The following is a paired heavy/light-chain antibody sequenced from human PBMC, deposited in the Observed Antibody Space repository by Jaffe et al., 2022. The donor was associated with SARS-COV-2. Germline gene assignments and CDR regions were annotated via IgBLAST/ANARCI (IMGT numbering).Heavy chain of an antibody. CDR2: IYWTDHK. J-gene: IGHJ4*02. D-gene: IGHD3-3*01. Sequence: QITLKESGPTLVKPTQTLTLTCSLSGFSLSTGGVGVGWIRQPPGKALEWLALIYWTDHKRYNPSLKSRLTITKDTSRDQVFLTMINMDPADTATYYCARRQGRFLEWLSYFDYWGQGALVTVSS. CDR1: GFSLSTGGVG. V-gene: IGHV2-5*01. CDR3: ARRQGRFLEWLSYFDY.
Light chain of an antibody. CDR2: GAT. V-gene: IGLV1-40*01. J-gene: IGLJ2*01. Sequence: QSVLTQPPSVSGAPGQRVTISCTGSSSNIGANYDVHWYQHLPGRAPKLLIYGATNRPSGVPGRFSGSKSGTSASLVITGLQAEDEADYYCQSYDASLYVVFGGGTKVTVL. CDR1: SSNIGANYD. CDR3: QSYDASLYVV.